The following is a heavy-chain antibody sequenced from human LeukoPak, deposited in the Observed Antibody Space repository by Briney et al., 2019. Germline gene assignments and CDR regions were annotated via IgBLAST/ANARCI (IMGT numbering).Heavy chain of an antibody. CDR1: GYTFTSYY. V-gene: IGHV1-46*01. Sequence: ASVKVSCKASGYTFTSYYMHWVRQAPGQGLEWMGLINPTGGSTGYAQKFQGRVTMTRDTSTSTVYMELSSLRSEDTAVYYCARDGIEGFDYWGQGTLVTVSS. CDR2: INPTGGST. D-gene: IGHD1-26*01. CDR3: ARDGIEGFDY. J-gene: IGHJ4*02.